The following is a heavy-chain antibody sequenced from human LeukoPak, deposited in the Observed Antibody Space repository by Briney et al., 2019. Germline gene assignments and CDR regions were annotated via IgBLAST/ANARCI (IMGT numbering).Heavy chain of an antibody. Sequence: ASVKVPCQASGYTFTSYYMHWVRQAPGQGLEWMGIINPSGGSTSYAQKFQGRVTMTRDTSTSTVYMELSSLRSEDTAVYYCARVRGVVVVAANDAFDIWGQGTMVTVSS. CDR1: GYTFTSYY. CDR3: ARVRGVVVVAANDAFDI. J-gene: IGHJ3*02. CDR2: INPSGGST. V-gene: IGHV1-46*01. D-gene: IGHD2-15*01.